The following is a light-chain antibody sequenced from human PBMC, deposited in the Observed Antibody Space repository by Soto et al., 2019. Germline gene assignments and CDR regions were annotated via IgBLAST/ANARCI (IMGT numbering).Light chain of an antibody. V-gene: IGKV3D-20*02. CDR3: QQRSNLIT. J-gene: IGKJ5*01. CDR1: QSVNTN. CDR2: DAS. Sequence: EIVMTQSPATLSVSPGERATLSCRASQSVNTNLAWYQQKPGQAPRLLISDASTRATGIPDRFSGSGSGTDFTLTITRLEAEDFAVYYCQQRSNLITFGQGTRLENK.